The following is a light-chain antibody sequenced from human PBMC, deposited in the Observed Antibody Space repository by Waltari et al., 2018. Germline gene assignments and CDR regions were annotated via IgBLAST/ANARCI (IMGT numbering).Light chain of an antibody. Sequence: DIVMTQSPDSLAVSLGERATINCKSSQSVLYRSNSQNYLAWYQQKPGQPPKLLIYWASTRESGVPDRFSGSESGTDFTLTISSLQAEDVAVYYCQQYYSTPWTFGQGTKVEIK. J-gene: IGKJ1*01. CDR2: WAS. V-gene: IGKV4-1*01. CDR3: QQYYSTPWT. CDR1: QSVLYRSNSQNY.